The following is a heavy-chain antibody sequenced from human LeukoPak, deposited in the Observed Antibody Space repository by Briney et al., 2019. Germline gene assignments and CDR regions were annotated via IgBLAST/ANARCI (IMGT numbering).Heavy chain of an antibody. CDR3: ARDYCGGDCFPDY. Sequence: ASVKVSCKASGGTFSSYAISWVRQAPGQGLEWMGRINPNSGDTNYAQHFQGRVTMTRDTSITTAYMDLSRLTSDDTAVYYCARDYCGGDCFPDYWGQGTLVTVSS. CDR2: INPNSGDT. V-gene: IGHV1-2*06. J-gene: IGHJ4*02. D-gene: IGHD2-21*02. CDR1: GGTFSSYA.